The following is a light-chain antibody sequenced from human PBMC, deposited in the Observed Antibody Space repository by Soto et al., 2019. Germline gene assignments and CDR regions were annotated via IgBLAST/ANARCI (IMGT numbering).Light chain of an antibody. J-gene: IGKJ5*01. Sequence: DIQMTQSPSSLSASVGGRVTITCRASQTISNYLNWYQQKQGTAPNLLIYGASNLHSGVPSRFSGSRSGTNFTLTISSLQPEDFATYYCQQANSFPITFGQGTRLEIK. V-gene: IGKV1-39*01. CDR2: GAS. CDR1: QTISNY. CDR3: QQANSFPIT.